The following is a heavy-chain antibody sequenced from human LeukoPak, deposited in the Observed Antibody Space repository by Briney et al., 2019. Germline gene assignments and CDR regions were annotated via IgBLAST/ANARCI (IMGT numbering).Heavy chain of an antibody. J-gene: IGHJ4*02. CDR2: IYYSGST. V-gene: IGHV4-30-4*01. Sequence: PSQTLSLTCTVSGGSISSGDYYWSWIRQPPGKGLEWIGYIYYSGSTYYNPSLKSRVTISVDTSKNQFSPKLSSVTAADTAVYYCARGKYYYGSGDYWGQGTLVTVSS. D-gene: IGHD3-10*01. CDR1: GGSISSGDYY. CDR3: ARGKYYYGSGDY.